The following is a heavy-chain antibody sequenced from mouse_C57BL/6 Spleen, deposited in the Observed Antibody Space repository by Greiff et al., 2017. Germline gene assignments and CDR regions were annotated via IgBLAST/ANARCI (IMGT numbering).Heavy chain of an antibody. Sequence: EVHLVESEGGLVQPGSSMKLSCTASGFTFSDYYMAWVRQVPEKGLEWVANINYDGSSTYYLDSLKSRFIISRDNAKNILYLQMSSLKSEDTATYYCARVYDRRYAMDYWGQGTSVTVSS. D-gene: IGHD2-3*01. CDR1: GFTFSDYY. CDR3: ARVYDRRYAMDY. V-gene: IGHV5-16*01. CDR2: INYDGSST. J-gene: IGHJ4*01.